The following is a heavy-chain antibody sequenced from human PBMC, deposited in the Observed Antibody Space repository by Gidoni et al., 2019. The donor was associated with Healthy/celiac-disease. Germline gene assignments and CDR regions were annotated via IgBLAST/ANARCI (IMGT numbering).Heavy chain of an antibody. CDR1: GFPISSYA. CDR2: ISGSGGST. J-gene: IGHJ5*02. D-gene: IGHD6-13*01. CDR3: ANPRPTSIAAAGVLPYNWFDP. Sequence: EVQLLASEGGLVQPGGSLRLPCQAPGFPISSYALIWVRPAPGKGLEWVSAISGSGGSTYYADSVKGRFTISRDNSKNTLYLQMNSLRAEDTAVYYCANPRPTSIAAAGVLPYNWFDPWGQGTLVTVSS. V-gene: IGHV3-23*01.